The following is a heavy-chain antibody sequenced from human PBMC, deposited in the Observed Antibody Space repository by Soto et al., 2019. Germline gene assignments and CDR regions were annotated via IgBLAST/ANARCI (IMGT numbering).Heavy chain of an antibody. CDR1: GYSFTSYW. J-gene: IGHJ6*02. D-gene: IGHD2-2*01. CDR3: ARHPNLGYCSSTSCRGSGDYYYGMDV. CDR2: IYPGDSDT. V-gene: IGHV5-51*01. Sequence: GESLKISCKGSGYSFTSYWIGWVRQMPGKGLEWMGIIYPGDSDTRYSPSFQGQVTISADKSISTAYLQWSSLKASDTAMYYCARHPNLGYCSSTSCRGSGDYYYGMDVWGQGTTVTVSS.